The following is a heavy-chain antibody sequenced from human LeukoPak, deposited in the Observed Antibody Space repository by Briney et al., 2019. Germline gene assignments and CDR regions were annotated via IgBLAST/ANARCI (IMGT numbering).Heavy chain of an antibody. CDR1: GFTFSTVG. Sequence: GGSLRLSCEASGFTFSTVGMNWLRQPAGKGPEWVSSISDSGDSTYYADSAKGRFTVSRDNSKNILYLQMDSLRAEDTAKYFCARTPYASGTYAYLDYWGQGTLVTVSS. J-gene: IGHJ4*02. CDR3: ARTPYASGTYAYLDY. D-gene: IGHD3-10*01. V-gene: IGHV3-23*01. CDR2: ISDSGDST.